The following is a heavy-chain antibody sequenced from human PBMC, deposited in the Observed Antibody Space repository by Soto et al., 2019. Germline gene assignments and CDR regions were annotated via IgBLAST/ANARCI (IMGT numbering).Heavy chain of an antibody. CDR1: GGTFSSYA. J-gene: IGHJ3*02. CDR3: ARDRNYYDSSGYYPPYDAFDI. CDR2: IIPIFGTA. V-gene: IGHV1-69*06. Sequence: QVQLVPSGAEVKKPGSSVKVSCKASGGTFSSYAISWVRQAPGQGLEWMGGIIPIFGTANYAQKFQGRVTITADKSTSTAYMELSSLRSEDTAVYYCARDRNYYDSSGYYPPYDAFDIWGQGTMVTVSS. D-gene: IGHD3-22*01.